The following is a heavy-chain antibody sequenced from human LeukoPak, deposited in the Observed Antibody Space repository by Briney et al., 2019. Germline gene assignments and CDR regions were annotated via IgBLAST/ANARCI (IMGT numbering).Heavy chain of an antibody. V-gene: IGHV1-69*05. CDR3: ARDTDGDGYNSENDAFDI. CDR1: GDTLSGYA. D-gene: IGHD5-24*01. J-gene: IGHJ3*02. Sequence: ASVKVSCKASGDTLSGYAISWVRQAPGQGLEWMGGITPIIGTANYAQKFQGRVTITTDESTSTAYMELSSLASEDTGVYYCARDTDGDGYNSENDAFDIWGQGTMVTVSS. CDR2: ITPIIGTA.